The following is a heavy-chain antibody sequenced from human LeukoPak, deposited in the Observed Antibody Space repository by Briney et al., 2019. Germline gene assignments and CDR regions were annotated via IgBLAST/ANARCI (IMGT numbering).Heavy chain of an antibody. CDR3: ANFGITMVRGVIMDV. CDR1: GGSFSGYY. CDR2: INHSGST. J-gene: IGHJ6*03. D-gene: IGHD3-10*01. Sequence: SETLSLTCAVYGGSFSGYYWSWIRQPPGKGLEWIGEINHSGSTNYNPSLKSRVTISVDTSKNQFSLKLSSVTAAGTAVYYCANFGITMVRGVIMDVWGKGTTVTISS. V-gene: IGHV4-34*01.